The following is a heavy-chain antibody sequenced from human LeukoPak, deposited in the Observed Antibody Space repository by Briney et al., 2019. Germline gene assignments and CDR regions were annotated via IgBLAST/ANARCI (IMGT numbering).Heavy chain of an antibody. CDR1: GGSISSYY. CDR2: IYYSGST. Sequence: SETLSLTCTVSGGSISSYYWSWIRQPPGQGLEWIGYIYYSGSTNYNPSLKSRVTISVDPSKNQFSLRLSSVTAADTAMYYCARRDGHYWGQGTLVTVSS. CDR3: ARRDGHY. J-gene: IGHJ4*02. V-gene: IGHV4-59*08. D-gene: IGHD4-17*01.